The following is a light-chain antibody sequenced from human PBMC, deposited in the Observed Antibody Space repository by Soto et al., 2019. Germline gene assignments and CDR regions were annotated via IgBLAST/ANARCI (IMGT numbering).Light chain of an antibody. Sequence: EIVLTQSPGTLSLSPGERATLSCRASQSVSSSYLAWYQQKPGQAPRLLIYGASSRATGIPDRFSGSGSGTDFTLTISRLEPEDFAVYFCQQCGSSPSTFGQGTNVEIK. V-gene: IGKV3-20*01. CDR3: QQCGSSPST. CDR2: GAS. CDR1: QSVSSSY. J-gene: IGKJ1*01.